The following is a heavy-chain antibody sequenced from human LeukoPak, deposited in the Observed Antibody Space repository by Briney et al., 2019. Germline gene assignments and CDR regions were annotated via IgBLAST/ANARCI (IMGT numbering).Heavy chain of an antibody. CDR1: GFTVSTYY. CDR2: IYSGGST. D-gene: IGHD2-2*01. CDR3: ARGLGYCTSTTCLLPFDY. Sequence: PGGSLRLSCAASGFTVSTYYTTWVRQATGKGLECVSVIYSGGSTYYADSVKGRFTVSRDNSKNTLYLQMNSLRAEDTAMYYCARGLGYCTSTTCLLPFDYWGQGTLVTVSS. J-gene: IGHJ4*02. V-gene: IGHV3-53*01.